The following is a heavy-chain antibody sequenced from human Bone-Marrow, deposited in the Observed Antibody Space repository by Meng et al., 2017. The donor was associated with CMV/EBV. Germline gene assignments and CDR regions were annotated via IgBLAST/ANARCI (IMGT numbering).Heavy chain of an antibody. CDR2: ISAYNGNT. D-gene: IGHD6-13*01. CDR1: GYTFTSYD. Sequence: ASVKVSCKASGYTFTSYDINWVRQAPGQGLEWMGWISAYNGNTNYAQKLQGRVTMTTDTSTSTAYMELRSLRSDDTAVYYCVRAPRIAAAGTMLILDYWGQGTLVTVSS. V-gene: IGHV1-18*01. J-gene: IGHJ4*02. CDR3: VRAPRIAAAGTMLILDY.